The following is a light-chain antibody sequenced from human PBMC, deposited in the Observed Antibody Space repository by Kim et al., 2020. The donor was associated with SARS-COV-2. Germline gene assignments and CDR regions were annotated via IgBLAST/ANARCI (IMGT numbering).Light chain of an antibody. V-gene: IGLV3-1*01. CDR3: QAWDSSTGVV. J-gene: IGLJ2*01. CDR1: KLGDKY. Sequence: SSEPTQPPSVSVSPGQTASITCSGDKLGDKYACWYQQKPGQSPVLVIYQDSKRPSGIPERFSGSNSGNTATLTISGTQAMDEADYYCQAWDSSTGVVFGGGTQLTVL. CDR2: QDS.